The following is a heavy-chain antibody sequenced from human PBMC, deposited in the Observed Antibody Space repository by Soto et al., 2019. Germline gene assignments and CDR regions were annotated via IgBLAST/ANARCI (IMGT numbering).Heavy chain of an antibody. CDR3: ARDQLDYYDSSGYPDAFDI. D-gene: IGHD3-22*01. CDR2: IYYSGST. V-gene: IGHV4-31*03. J-gene: IGHJ3*02. CDR1: VGSISSGGYY. Sequence: SETLSLTCTVSVGSISSGGYYWSWIRQHPGKGLEWIGYIYYSGSTYYNPSLKSRVTISVDTSKNQFSLKLSSVTAADTAVYYCARDQLDYYDSSGYPDAFDIWGQGTMVTVSS.